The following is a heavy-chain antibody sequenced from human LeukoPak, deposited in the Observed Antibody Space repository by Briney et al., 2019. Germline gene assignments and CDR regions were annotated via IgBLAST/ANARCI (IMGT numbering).Heavy chain of an antibody. D-gene: IGHD2-2*01. CDR1: GFTLSTYW. V-gene: IGHV3-74*01. CDR2: VNSDGSAT. J-gene: IGHJ6*02. CDR3: ASRGQLLSYYYGMDV. Sequence: PGTSLRLSCVASGFTLSTYWMHWVRQAPGKGLVWVSRVNSDGSATSYADSVMVRFTISRDSAKNTLYLQMNSLRAEDTAVYYCASRGQLLSYYYGMDVWGQGTTVTVSS.